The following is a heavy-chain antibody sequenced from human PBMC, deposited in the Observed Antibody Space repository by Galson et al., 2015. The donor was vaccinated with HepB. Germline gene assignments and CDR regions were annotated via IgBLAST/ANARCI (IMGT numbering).Heavy chain of an antibody. V-gene: IGHV4-59*01. CDR3: ARDGSSPFDY. CDR1: GGSISSYY. Sequence: ETLSLTCTVSGGSISSYYWNWIRQPPGKGLEWIGFISYSGSTNYNPSLKSRVTISVDTSKKQFSLKLSSVTAADTAVYYCARDGSSPFDYWGQGTLVTVSS. J-gene: IGHJ4*02. CDR2: ISYSGST. D-gene: IGHD6-13*01.